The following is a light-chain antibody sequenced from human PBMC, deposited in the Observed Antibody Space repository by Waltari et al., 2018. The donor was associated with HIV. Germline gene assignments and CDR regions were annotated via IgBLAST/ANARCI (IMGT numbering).Light chain of an antibody. J-gene: IGKJ5*01. CDR3: QQYYKWPLT. V-gene: IGKV3D-15*01. CDR2: GAS. CDR1: QSVSSK. Sequence: EIVMLQSPATLSVSPGERATLSCRASQSVSSKLAWHQQKPGQAPRLLIYGASTRSTGIPGRFSGSESGTEFILTISSLQSEDCAVYYCQQYYKWPLTFGQGTRLEIK.